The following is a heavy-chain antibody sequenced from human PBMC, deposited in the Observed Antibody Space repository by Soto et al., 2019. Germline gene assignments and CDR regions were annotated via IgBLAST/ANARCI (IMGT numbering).Heavy chain of an antibody. V-gene: IGHV1-69*01. CDR1: GGTFSDSV. Sequence: QVQLVQSGPEVKKPGSSVKVSCKASGGTFSDSVTSWVRQAPGQGLEWMGGIVPIFGKANLAEKFQDRVTITADESTSTAYMELSSLRSEDSAVYYCARVDFWSGYSFDYWGQGTLVTVSS. J-gene: IGHJ4*02. CDR2: IVPIFGKA. D-gene: IGHD3-3*01. CDR3: ARVDFWSGYSFDY.